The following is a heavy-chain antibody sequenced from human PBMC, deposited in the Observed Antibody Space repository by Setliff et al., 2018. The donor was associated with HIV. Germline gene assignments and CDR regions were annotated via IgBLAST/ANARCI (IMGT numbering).Heavy chain of an antibody. CDR3: ARRMEMTPIGY. CDR1: GYTFNSYG. Sequence: ASVKVSCKASGYTFNSYGINWVRQAPGRGLEWMGWINTVTGNPTYAQGFTGRFVFSLDTSVSTAYLQISSLKAEDSAVYYCARRMEMTPIGYWGQGTLVTVSS. CDR2: INTVTGNP. V-gene: IGHV7-4-1*02. D-gene: IGHD2-15*01. J-gene: IGHJ4*02.